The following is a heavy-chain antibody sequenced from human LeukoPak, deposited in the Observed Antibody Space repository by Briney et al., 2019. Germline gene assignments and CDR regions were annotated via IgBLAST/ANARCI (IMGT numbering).Heavy chain of an antibody. Sequence: GGSLRLSCAASGFTFSDYNMNWVRQSPGKGLEWVSYISSSSSTIYYADSVKGRFTISRDNSKNTLYLQMNSLRAEDTAVYYCARELANNEYYDFWSGQGHWGQGTLVTVSS. CDR1: GFTFSDYN. J-gene: IGHJ4*02. D-gene: IGHD3-3*01. CDR2: ISSSSSTI. CDR3: ARELANNEYYDFWSGQGH. V-gene: IGHV3-48*01.